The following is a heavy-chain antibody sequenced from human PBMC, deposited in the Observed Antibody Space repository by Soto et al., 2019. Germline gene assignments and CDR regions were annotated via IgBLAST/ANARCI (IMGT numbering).Heavy chain of an antibody. CDR2: IYYTGRT. V-gene: IGHV4-39*07. CDR3: ARDKITGLFDY. J-gene: IGHJ4*02. CDR1: GTSISSTNYY. Sequence: PSETLSLTCTVSGTSISSTNYYWGWIRQPPGKGLEWITCIYYTGRTYYNPSLKSRVTISVDTSKNQFSLKLSSVTAADTAVYYCARDKITGLFDYWGQGTLVTVSS. D-gene: IGHD2-8*02.